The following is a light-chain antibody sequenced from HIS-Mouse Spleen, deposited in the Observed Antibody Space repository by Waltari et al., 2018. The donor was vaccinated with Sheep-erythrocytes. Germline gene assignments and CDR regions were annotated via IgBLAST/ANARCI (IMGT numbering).Light chain of an antibody. V-gene: IGKV1-5*03. CDR3: QQYNSYSQT. Sequence: DIQMTQSPSTLSASVGDRVTTTCRASQSISSWLAWYQPKPGKAPKLLIYKASSLESGVPSRFSGSGSGTEFTLTISSLQPDDFATYYCQQYNSYSQTFGQGTKLEIK. CDR2: KAS. J-gene: IGKJ2*01. CDR1: QSISSW.